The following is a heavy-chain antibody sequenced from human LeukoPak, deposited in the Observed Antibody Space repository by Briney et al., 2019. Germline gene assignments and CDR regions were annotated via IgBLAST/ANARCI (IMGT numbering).Heavy chain of an antibody. J-gene: IGHJ1*01. CDR1: GFTFSSYA. D-gene: IGHD6-13*01. CDR3: AKDLGSSWYPEYFQH. Sequence: GGSLRLSCAASGFTFSSYAMSWIRQAPGKGLEWVSAISGSGGSTYYADSVKGRFTISRDNSKNTLYLQMNSLRAEDTAVYYCAKDLGSSWYPEYFQHWGQGTLVTVSS. V-gene: IGHV3-23*01. CDR2: ISGSGGST.